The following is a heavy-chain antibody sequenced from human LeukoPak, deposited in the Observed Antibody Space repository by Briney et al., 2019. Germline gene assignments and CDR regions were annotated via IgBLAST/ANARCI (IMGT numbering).Heavy chain of an antibody. CDR2: IWYNGSNK. Sequence: GGSLRLSCAASGFTFSSFGMHWVRPAPRKGLEWVADIWYNGSNKYYAESVKGRFTISRDNSKNTLYLQMNSLRAEDTAVYYCSRGGYGDYNNWFDPWGQGTLVIVSS. CDR1: GFTFSSFG. CDR3: SRGGYGDYNNWFDP. J-gene: IGHJ5*02. V-gene: IGHV3-33*01. D-gene: IGHD4-17*01.